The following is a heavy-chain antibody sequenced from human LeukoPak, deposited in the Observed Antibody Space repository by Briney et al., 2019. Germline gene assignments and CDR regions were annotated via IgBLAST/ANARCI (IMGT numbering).Heavy chain of an antibody. CDR3: ARDRMTFSGYDTGCFDP. J-gene: IGHJ5*02. CDR1: GFTFSSYW. V-gene: IGHV3-7*01. CDR2: INQDGSEK. Sequence: GGSLRLSCAASGFTFSSYWMSWVRQAPGKGLEWVANINQDGSEKYYVDSVKGRFTISRDNAKNSLYLQMNSLRAEDTAVYYCARDRMTFSGYDTGCFDPWGQGTLVTVSS. D-gene: IGHD5-12*01.